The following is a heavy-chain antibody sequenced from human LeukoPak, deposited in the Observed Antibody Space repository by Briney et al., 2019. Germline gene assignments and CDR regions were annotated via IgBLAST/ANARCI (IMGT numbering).Heavy chain of an antibody. J-gene: IGHJ6*02. CDR3: AQWELVDYYYGMDV. V-gene: IGHV3-74*01. D-gene: IGHD1-26*01. Sequence: HPGGSLRLSCAASGFTFGSYWMSWVRQAPGKGLVWVSRINSDGSSTSYADSVKGRFTISRDNAKNTLYLQMNSLRAEDTAVYYCAQWELVDYYYGMDVWGQGTTVTVSS. CDR1: GFTFGSYW. CDR2: INSDGSST.